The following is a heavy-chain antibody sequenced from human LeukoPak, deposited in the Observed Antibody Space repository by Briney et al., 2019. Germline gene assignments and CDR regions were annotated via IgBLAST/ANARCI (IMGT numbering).Heavy chain of an antibody. CDR2: IKQDGSEK. CDR1: GFTFSSYW. J-gene: IGHJ4*02. D-gene: IGHD6-19*01. CDR3: ARDPIAVAGITFDY. V-gene: IGHV3-7*01. Sequence: GGSLRLSCAASGFTFSSYWMSWVRQAPGKGLEWVANIKQDGSEKYYVDSVKGRFTISRDNAKNSLYLQMNSLRAEDTAVYYCARDPIAVAGITFDYWGQGTLVTVSS.